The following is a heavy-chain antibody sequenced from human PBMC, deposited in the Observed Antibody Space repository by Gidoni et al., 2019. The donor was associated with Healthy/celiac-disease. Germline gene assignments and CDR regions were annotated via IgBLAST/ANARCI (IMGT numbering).Heavy chain of an antibody. CDR1: GFTVSSYR. V-gene: IGHV3-21*01. D-gene: IGHD2-15*01. J-gene: IGHJ6*02. Sequence: EVQRVESGGGLVKPGGSLRRSCAASGFTVSSYRMNWVRQAPGKGLEWGSSISSSSSYIDYADSVKGRFTISRDNAKNSLYLQMNSLRAEDTAVYYCARVRDTVVYYYYYGMDVWGQGTTVTVSS. CDR2: ISSSSSYI. CDR3: ARVRDTVVYYYYYGMDV.